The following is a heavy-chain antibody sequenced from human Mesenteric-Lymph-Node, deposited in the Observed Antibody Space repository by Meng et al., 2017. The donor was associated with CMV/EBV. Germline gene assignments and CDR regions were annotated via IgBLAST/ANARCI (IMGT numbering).Heavy chain of an antibody. CDR3: ARRGNYDSDYSEY. J-gene: IGHJ4*02. D-gene: IGHD3-22*01. CDR2: VHHSGTN. Sequence: QVPRQELGPGLVKPSETLSPYCIVYGDSSSNTTDDWTWIRQPPGKGLEWIASVHHSGTNYYNPSLKGRLTISVDTSANLFSLRLTTVTAADTATYYCARRGNYDSDYSEYWGQGTLVTVFS. CDR1: GDSSSNTTDD. V-gene: IGHV4-39*01.